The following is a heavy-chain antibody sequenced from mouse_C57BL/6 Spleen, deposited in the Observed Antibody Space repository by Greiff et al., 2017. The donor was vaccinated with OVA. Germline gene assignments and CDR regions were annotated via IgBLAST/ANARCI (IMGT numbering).Heavy chain of an antibody. V-gene: IGHV1-61*01. CDR2: IYPSDSET. CDR1: GYTFTSYW. CDR3: ARADFYGSSCGRYFDV. Sequence: QVQLQQPGAELVRPGSSVKLSCKASGYTFTSYWMDWVKQRPGQGLEWIGNIYPSDSETHYNQKFKDKATLTVDKSSSTAYMQLSSLTSEDSAVYYCARADFYGSSCGRYFDVWGTGTTVTVSS. J-gene: IGHJ1*03. D-gene: IGHD1-1*01.